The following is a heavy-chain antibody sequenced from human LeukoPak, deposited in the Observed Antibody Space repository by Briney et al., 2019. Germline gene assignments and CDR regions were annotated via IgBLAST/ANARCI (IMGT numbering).Heavy chain of an antibody. Sequence: SSETLSLTCTVSGGSISASYWSWIRQPPGKGLEWIGYIYYSGSTNYNPSLKSRVTISVDTSKKQFSLMLTSVTAADTAVYYCATRPARGSGPYYPYFDYWGQGTLVTVSS. J-gene: IGHJ4*02. CDR3: ATRPARGSGPYYPYFDY. CDR1: GGSISASY. V-gene: IGHV4-59*01. D-gene: IGHD3-22*01. CDR2: IYYSGST.